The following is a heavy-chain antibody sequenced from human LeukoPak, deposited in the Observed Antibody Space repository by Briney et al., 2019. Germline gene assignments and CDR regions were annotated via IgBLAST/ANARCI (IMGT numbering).Heavy chain of an antibody. V-gene: IGHV4-38-2*02. CDR2: IYDSGST. J-gene: IGHJ5*02. Sequence: SETLSLTCTVSGYSISSGYYWGWIRQPPGKGLEWIGSIYDSGSTYYNPSLKSRVTISVDTSENQFSLKLSSVTAADTAVYYCARAVTSSSSWYKWVNWFDPWGQGTLVTVSS. CDR1: GYSISSGYY. D-gene: IGHD6-13*01. CDR3: ARAVTSSSSWYKWVNWFDP.